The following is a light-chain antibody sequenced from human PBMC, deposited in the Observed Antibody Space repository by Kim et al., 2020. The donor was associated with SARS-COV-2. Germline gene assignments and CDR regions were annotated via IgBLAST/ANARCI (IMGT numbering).Light chain of an antibody. Sequence: QSALTQPPSVSGSPGQSVTISCTGASRDIGGYNSVSWFQQPPGTAPKLIIYDDTYRPSGVPDRFSGSKSGNTASLTISGLQAEDEADYYCSSHIRSDTFIFGGGTKLTVL. CDR2: DDT. J-gene: IGLJ2*01. CDR1: SRDIGGYNS. V-gene: IGLV2-18*02. CDR3: SSHIRSDTFI.